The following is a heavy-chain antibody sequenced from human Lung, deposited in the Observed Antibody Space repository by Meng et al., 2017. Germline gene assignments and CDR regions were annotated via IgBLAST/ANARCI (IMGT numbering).Heavy chain of an antibody. CDR3: ARGPTTMAHDFDY. V-gene: IGHV4-34*01. CDR1: GGSFSDYY. J-gene: IGHJ4*02. Sequence: QGQLQQLGAGLLKPSATLSLTCVVSGGSFSDYYWSWIRQPPGKGLEWIGEINHSGSTNYNPSLESRATISVDTSQNNLSLKLSSVTAADSAVYYCARGPTTMAHDFDYWGQGTLVTVSS. CDR2: INHSGST. D-gene: IGHD4-11*01.